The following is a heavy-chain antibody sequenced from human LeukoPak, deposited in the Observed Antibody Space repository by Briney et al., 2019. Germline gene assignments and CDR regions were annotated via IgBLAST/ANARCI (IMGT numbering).Heavy chain of an antibody. V-gene: IGHV4-4*07. CDR2: IYTSGST. D-gene: IGHD3-22*01. CDR3: AGEYYHDSSGYYRTRSLDY. CDR1: GGSINSYY. Sequence: SETLSLTCTVSGGSINSYYWSWIRQPAGEGLEWIGRIYTSGSTNSNPSLKSRVTMSVDMSKNQFSLKLNSVTAADTAVYYCAGEYYHDSSGYYRTRSLDYWGQGTLVTFSS. J-gene: IGHJ4*02.